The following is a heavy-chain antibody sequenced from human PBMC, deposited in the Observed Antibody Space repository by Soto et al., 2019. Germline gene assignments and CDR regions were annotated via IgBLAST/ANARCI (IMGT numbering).Heavy chain of an antibody. CDR1: GYTFTGYY. D-gene: IGHD3-10*01. Sequence: RASVKVSCKASGYTFTGYYMHWVRQAPGQGLEWMGWINPNSGGTNYAQKFQGRVTMTRDTSISTAYMELSRLRSDDTAVYYCARCGLPPTLWFGELQNWFDPWGQGTLVTVSS. CDR2: INPNSGGT. CDR3: ARCGLPPTLWFGELQNWFDP. J-gene: IGHJ5*02. V-gene: IGHV1-2*02.